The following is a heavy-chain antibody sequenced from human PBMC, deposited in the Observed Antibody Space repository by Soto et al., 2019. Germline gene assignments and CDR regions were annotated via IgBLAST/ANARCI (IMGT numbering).Heavy chain of an antibody. CDR1: GFTFSSFG. D-gene: IGHD3-22*01. CDR2: ISYDGRKS. Sequence: GGSLRLSCAASGFTFSSFGMHWVRQAPGKGLEWVTIISYDGRKSYYADSVKGRFTISRDNSKNTLYLQMFSLRVEDTAVYHCAKILYDSYTSPLDYWGQGTLVTVSS. V-gene: IGHV3-30*18. J-gene: IGHJ4*02. CDR3: AKILYDSYTSPLDY.